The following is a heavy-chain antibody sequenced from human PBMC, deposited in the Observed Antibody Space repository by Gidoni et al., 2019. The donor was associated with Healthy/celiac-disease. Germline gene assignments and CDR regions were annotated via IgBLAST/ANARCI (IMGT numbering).Heavy chain of an antibody. V-gene: IGHV3-43*01. J-gene: IGHJ6*02. CDR2: ISWDGGST. CDR1: GFTFDDYN. Sequence: EVQLVESGGVVVQPGGSLRLSWAASGFTFDDYNMHWVRQAPGKGLEWVSLISWDGGSTYYADSVKGRFTISRDNSKNSLYLQMNSLRTEDTALYYCAKEAGITIFSAGQNYYYGMDVWGQGTTVTVSS. D-gene: IGHD3-9*01. CDR3: AKEAGITIFSAGQNYYYGMDV.